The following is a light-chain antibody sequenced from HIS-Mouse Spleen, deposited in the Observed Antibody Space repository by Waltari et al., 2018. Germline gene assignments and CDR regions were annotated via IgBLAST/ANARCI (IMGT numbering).Light chain of an antibody. CDR3: CSYAGSSTFGV. J-gene: IGLJ3*02. CDR2: EGS. CDR1: SSDVGSSNL. Sequence: QSALTQPASVSGSPGQSITISCTGTSSDVGSSNLASWYQPHPGKAPKLMIYEGSKRPSGVSNRFSGSKSGNTASLTISGLQAEDEADYYCCSYAGSSTFGVFGGGTKLTVL. V-gene: IGLV2-23*03.